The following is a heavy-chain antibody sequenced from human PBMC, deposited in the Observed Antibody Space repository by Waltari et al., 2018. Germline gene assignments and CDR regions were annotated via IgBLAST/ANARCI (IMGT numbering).Heavy chain of an antibody. Sequence: QVQLQESGPGLLNPSETLSLTCSVSGGSASGDYWSWIRQPPGKGLEFIAYMSHSGALIKNPSLKSRVTISLDTSKNQFSLNLDSVTAADTAVYYCARQIGGRLLWDYWGQGTLVVVSS. J-gene: IGHJ4*02. CDR2: MSHSGAL. V-gene: IGHV4-59*02. CDR3: ARQIGGRLLWDY. CDR1: GGSASGDY. D-gene: IGHD2-21*02.